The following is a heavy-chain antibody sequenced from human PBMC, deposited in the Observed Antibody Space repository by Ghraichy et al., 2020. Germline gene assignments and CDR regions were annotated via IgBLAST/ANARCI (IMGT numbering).Heavy chain of an antibody. J-gene: IGHJ6*02. CDR3: ARELARWLQLSATYYYYGMDV. Sequence: GSRLSCAASGFTFSSYSMNWVRQAPGKGLEWVSSISSSSSYIYYADSVKGRFTISRDNAKNSLYLQMNSLRAEDTAVYYCARELARWLQLSATYYYYGMDVWGQGTTVTVSS. CDR2: ISSSSSYI. CDR1: GFTFSSYS. D-gene: IGHD5-24*01. V-gene: IGHV3-21*01.